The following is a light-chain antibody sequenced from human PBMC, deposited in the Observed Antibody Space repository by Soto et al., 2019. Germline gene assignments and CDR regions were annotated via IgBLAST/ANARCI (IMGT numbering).Light chain of an antibody. J-gene: IGKJ3*01. CDR1: QSVSSNY. CDR2: GAS. V-gene: IGKV3-20*01. Sequence: EIVLTQSPGTLSLSPGERATLSCRASQSVSSNYLAWYRQKPGQAPRLLIYGASSRVSGIPDRFSGSASGTDFTLTISRLEPEDFVVYYCQQYGDSPFTFGPGTKVDIK. CDR3: QQYGDSPFT.